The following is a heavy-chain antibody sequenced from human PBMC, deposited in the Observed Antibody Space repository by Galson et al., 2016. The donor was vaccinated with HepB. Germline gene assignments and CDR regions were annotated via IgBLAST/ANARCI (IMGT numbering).Heavy chain of an antibody. D-gene: IGHD3-3*01. V-gene: IGHV3-43*02. CDR1: GFTFDDHG. CDR3: AKEEVWSGYYFYYGIDV. J-gene: IGHJ6*02. Sequence: SLRLSCAASGFTFDDHGMHWVRQAPGQGLEWVARISGDGGNTYYSDSVKGRFTISRVNRKNSLYLQMNRLRTEDTALYYCAKEEVWSGYYFYYGIDVWGQGTMVTVSS. CDR2: ISGDGGNT.